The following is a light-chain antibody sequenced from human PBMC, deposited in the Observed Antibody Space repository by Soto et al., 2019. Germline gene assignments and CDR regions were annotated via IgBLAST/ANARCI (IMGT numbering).Light chain of an antibody. CDR1: SSDVGGYNY. CDR3: RSYTSRSPLGVV. Sequence: QSVLTQPASVSGSPGQSITISCTGTSSDVGGYNYVSWYQQHPGKAPKLMIYDVSNRPSGVSNRFSGSKSGNTASLTISGPQAGDGADYYCRSYTSRSPLGVVFGGGTKLTVL. V-gene: IGLV2-14*01. CDR2: DVS. J-gene: IGLJ2*01.